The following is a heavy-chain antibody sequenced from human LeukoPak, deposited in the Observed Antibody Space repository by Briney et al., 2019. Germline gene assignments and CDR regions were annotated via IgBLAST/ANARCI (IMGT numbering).Heavy chain of an antibody. Sequence: PGGSLRLSCAASGFTFSSYAMSWVRQAPGKGLEWVSAVIGSGGTTYYADSVKGRFTISRDNSKNTLYLQMNSLRAEDTAVYYCAKTVSYYYGSGSYYKNPFDYWGQGTLVTVSS. CDR1: GFTFSSYA. V-gene: IGHV3-23*01. D-gene: IGHD3-10*01. CDR3: AKTVSYYYGSGSYYKNPFDY. J-gene: IGHJ4*02. CDR2: VIGSGGTT.